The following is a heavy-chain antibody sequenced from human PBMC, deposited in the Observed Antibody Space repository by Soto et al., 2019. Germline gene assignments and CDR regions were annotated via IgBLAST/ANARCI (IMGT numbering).Heavy chain of an antibody. V-gene: IGHV1-69*02. CDR1: GGTFSSYT. Sequence: QVQLVQSGAEVKKPGSSVKVSCKASGGTFSSYTISWVRQAPGQGLEWMGRIIPILGIANYAQKFQGRVTITADNAKSTAYMELSSLRSEDTAVYYCARIEIDRLHLGELSSSDAFDIWGQGTMVTVSS. D-gene: IGHD3-16*02. J-gene: IGHJ3*02. CDR2: IIPILGIA. CDR3: ARIEIDRLHLGELSSSDAFDI.